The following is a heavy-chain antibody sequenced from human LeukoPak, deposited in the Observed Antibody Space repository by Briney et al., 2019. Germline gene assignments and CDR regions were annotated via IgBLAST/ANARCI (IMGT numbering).Heavy chain of an antibody. CDR2: INPNSGGT. Sequence: ASVKVSCKASGYTFTGYYMHWVRQAPGQGLEWMGWINPNSGGTNYTQKFQGRVTMTRDTSISTAYMELSRLRTDDTAVYYCAIYGSGSYYPYHDYWGQGTLVTVSS. J-gene: IGHJ4*02. CDR3: AIYGSGSYYPYHDY. V-gene: IGHV1-2*02. D-gene: IGHD3-10*01. CDR1: GYTFTGYY.